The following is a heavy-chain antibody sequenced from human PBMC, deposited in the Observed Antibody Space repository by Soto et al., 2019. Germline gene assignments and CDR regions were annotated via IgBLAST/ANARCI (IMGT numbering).Heavy chain of an antibody. CDR2: INHSGST. CDR3: ARGGSVTDRRSPVANKKKSDY. CDR1: GGSFSGYY. D-gene: IGHD2-15*01. V-gene: IGHV4-34*01. J-gene: IGHJ4*02. Sequence: SETLSLTCAVYGGSFSGYYWSWIRQPPGKGLEWIGEINHSGSTNYNPSLKSRVTISVDTSKNQFSLKLSSVTAADTAVYYCARGGSVTDRRSPVANKKKSDYWGQGTLVTVSS.